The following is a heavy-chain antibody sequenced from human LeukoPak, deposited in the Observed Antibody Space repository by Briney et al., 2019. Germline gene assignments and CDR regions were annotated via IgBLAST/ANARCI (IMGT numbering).Heavy chain of an antibody. CDR1: GYTFTSYG. CDR3: ARGQSGTIFGVVMGY. CDR2: ISTYNGNT. Sequence: SVKVSCKASGYTFTSYGISWVRQAPGQGLEWMGWISTYNGNTKYAQNLQGRVTMTTDTSTSTAYMELRSLRSDDTAVYYCARGQSGTIFGVVMGYWGQGSLVTVSS. J-gene: IGHJ4*02. V-gene: IGHV1-18*01. D-gene: IGHD3-3*01.